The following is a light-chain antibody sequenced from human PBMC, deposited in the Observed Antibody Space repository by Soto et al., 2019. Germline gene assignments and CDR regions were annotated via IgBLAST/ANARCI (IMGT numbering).Light chain of an antibody. J-gene: IGLJ1*01. CDR1: SSDVGGYKY. CDR2: EVS. Sequence: QSVLTQPTSVSGSPGQSVTISCTGTSSDVGGYKYVSWYQQHPGKVPKLRIYEVSKRPSGVPDRFSGSKSGNTASLTVSGLQAEDEADYYCSSYAGSNTDYVFGTGTKVTVL. V-gene: IGLV2-8*01. CDR3: SSYAGSNTDYV.